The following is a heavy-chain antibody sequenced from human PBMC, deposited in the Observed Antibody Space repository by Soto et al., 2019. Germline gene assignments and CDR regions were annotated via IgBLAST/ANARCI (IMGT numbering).Heavy chain of an antibody. CDR2: IIPILGIA. CDR3: ARDSLHYYSMDV. Sequence: QVQLVQSGAEVKKPGSSVKVSCKASGGTFSSYTISWVRQAPGQGLEWMGRIIPILGIANYAQKFQGRVTITADNSTSTAYMELSSLRSEDKAVDYSARDSLHYYSMDVWGQGTTVTVSS. J-gene: IGHJ6*02. V-gene: IGHV1-69*08. CDR1: GGTFSSYT.